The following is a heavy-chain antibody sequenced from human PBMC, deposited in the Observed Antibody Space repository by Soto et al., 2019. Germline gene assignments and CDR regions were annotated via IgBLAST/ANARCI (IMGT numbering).Heavy chain of an antibody. CDR3: AAAIAVADVRFDY. V-gene: IGHV1-58*01. J-gene: IGHJ4*02. CDR2: IVVGSGNT. D-gene: IGHD6-19*01. CDR1: GFTFTSSA. Sequence: SVKVSCKASGFTFTSSAVQWVRQARGQRLEWIGWIVVGSGNTNYAQKFQERVTITRDMSTSTAYMELSSLRSEDTAVYYCAAAIAVADVRFDYWGQGTLVTVSS.